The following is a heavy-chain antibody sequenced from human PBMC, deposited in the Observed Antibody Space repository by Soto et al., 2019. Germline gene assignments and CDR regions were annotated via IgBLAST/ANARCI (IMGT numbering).Heavy chain of an antibody. CDR3: ARDGGIFGVDYGMDV. CDR2: IYRTGST. V-gene: IGHV4-4*02. Sequence: SSETLSLTCAVSGGSFTSNNWWTWVRQPPGQGLEWIGEIYRTGSTNYNPSLKSRVTISVDTSKNQFSLKLSSVTAADTAVYYCARDGGIFGVDYGMDVWGQGTTVTVSS. D-gene: IGHD3-3*01. CDR1: GGSFTSNNW. J-gene: IGHJ6*02.